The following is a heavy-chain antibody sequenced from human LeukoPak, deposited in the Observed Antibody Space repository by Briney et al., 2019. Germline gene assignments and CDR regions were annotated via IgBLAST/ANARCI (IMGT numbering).Heavy chain of an antibody. V-gene: IGHV3-30-3*01. Sequence: PGGSLRLSCAASGFTFSDYAMHWVRQAPGKGLEWVAVISYDGSNKYYADSVKGRFTISRDNAKNSLYLQMNSLRAEDTAVYYCARARAYDFWSGYLRPTYGMDVWGQGTTVTVSS. CDR3: ARARAYDFWSGYLRPTYGMDV. CDR2: ISYDGSNK. J-gene: IGHJ6*02. D-gene: IGHD3-3*01. CDR1: GFTFSDYA.